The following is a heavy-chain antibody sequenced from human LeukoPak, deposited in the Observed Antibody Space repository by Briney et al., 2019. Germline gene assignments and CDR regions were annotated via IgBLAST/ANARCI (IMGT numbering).Heavy chain of an antibody. D-gene: IGHD3-3*01. CDR3: ARDPPVDFWSGYGAFDI. V-gene: IGHV4-61*02. Sequence: PSETLSLTCTVSGGSISSGSYYWSWIRRPAGKGLEWIGRIYTSGSTNYNPSLKSRVTMSVDTSKNQFSLKLSSVTAADTAVYYCARDPPVDFWSGYGAFDIWGQGTMVTVSS. CDR2: IYTSGST. J-gene: IGHJ3*02. CDR1: GGSISSGSYY.